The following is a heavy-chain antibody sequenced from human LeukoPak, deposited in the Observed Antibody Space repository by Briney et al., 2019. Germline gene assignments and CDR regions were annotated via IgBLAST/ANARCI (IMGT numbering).Heavy chain of an antibody. CDR1: GYSFTNYW. D-gene: IGHD2-8*01. J-gene: IGHJ5*02. Sequence: PGESLKISCKASGYSFTNYWIGWVRQMPGKGLEWMGIIYPGDSDTRYSPSFQGQVTISADKSISTAYLQWSSLKASDTAMYYCARHVRYCTNGVCYPNWFDPWGQGTLVTVSS. V-gene: IGHV5-51*01. CDR3: ARHVRYCTNGVCYPNWFDP. CDR2: IYPGDSDT.